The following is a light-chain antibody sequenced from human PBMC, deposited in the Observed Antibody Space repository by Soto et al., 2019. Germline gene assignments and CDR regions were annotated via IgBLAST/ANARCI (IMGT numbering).Light chain of an antibody. J-gene: IGKJ2*01. CDR2: GAS. CDR3: QQYGGSALYT. V-gene: IGKV3-15*01. CDR1: QSVSSK. Sequence: EIVMTQSPATLSVSPGERATLSCRASQSVSSKLGWYQQKPGQAPRLLIYGASIRATGIPARFSGSGSGTEFTLTISSLQSEDFAVYYCQQYGGSALYTFGQGTKLEIK.